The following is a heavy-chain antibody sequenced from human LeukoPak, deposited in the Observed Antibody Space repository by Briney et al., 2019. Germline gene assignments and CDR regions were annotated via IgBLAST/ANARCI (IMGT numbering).Heavy chain of an antibody. J-gene: IGHJ6*03. Sequence: ASVKVSCKASGYTFTGYYMHWVRQAPGQGLEWMGWINPDSGGTNYAQKFQGRVTMTRDTSISTAYMELSRLRSDDTAVYYCARDHREQEVPAAMIYYYYYMDVWGKGTTVTVSS. V-gene: IGHV1-2*02. CDR1: GYTFTGYY. D-gene: IGHD2-2*01. CDR3: ARDHREQEVPAAMIYYYYYMDV. CDR2: INPDSGGT.